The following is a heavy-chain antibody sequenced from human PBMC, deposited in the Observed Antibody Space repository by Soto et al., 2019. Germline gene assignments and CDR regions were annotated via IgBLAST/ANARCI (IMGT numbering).Heavy chain of an antibody. CDR1: GFTFSSYG. CDR2: ISYDGSNK. V-gene: IGHV3-30*18. D-gene: IGHD6-13*01. Sequence: QVQLVESGGGVVQPGRSLRLSCEASGFTFSSYGMHWVRQAPGKGLEWVAVISYDGSNKYYADSVKGRFTISRDNSKNTLYLQMNSLRAEDTAVYYCAKDGDWAASGTDDYWGQGTLVTVSS. CDR3: AKDGDWAASGTDDY. J-gene: IGHJ4*02.